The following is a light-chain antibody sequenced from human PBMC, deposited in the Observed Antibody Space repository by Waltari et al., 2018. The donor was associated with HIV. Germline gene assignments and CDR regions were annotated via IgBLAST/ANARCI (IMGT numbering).Light chain of an antibody. CDR3: GTWDSSLSIGV. CDR1: SSNIGNNY. CDR2: DNN. J-gene: IGLJ3*02. V-gene: IGLV1-51*01. Sequence: QSVLTQPPSVSAAPGQQVTISCSGSSSNIGNNYVSWYQQLPGTAPKLLIYDNNKRPSGIPDRFSGSKSGTSATLGITGLQTGDEADYYCGTWDSSLSIGVFGGGTKLTVL.